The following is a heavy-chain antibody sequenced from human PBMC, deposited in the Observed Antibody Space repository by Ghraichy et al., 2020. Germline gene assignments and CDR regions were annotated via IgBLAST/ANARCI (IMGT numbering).Heavy chain of an antibody. CDR2: INHSGST. D-gene: IGHD2-15*01. V-gene: IGHV4-34*01. Sequence: PETLSLTCAVYGGSFSGYYWSWIRQPPGKGLEWIGEINHSGSTNYNPSLKSRVTISVDTSKNQFSLKLSSVTAADTAVYYCARGRADVVVVVAARFAYWGQGTLVTVSS. J-gene: IGHJ4*02. CDR3: ARGRADVVVVVAARFAY. CDR1: GGSFSGYY.